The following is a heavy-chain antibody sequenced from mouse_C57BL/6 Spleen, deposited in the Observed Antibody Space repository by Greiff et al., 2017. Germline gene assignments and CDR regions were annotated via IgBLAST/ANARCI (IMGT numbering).Heavy chain of an antibody. CDR3: ARLWDAMDY. D-gene: IGHD4-1*01. V-gene: IGHV1-69*01. CDR1: GYTFTSYW. Sequence: QVQLQQPGAELVMPGASVKLSCKASGYTFTSYWMHWVKQRPGQGLEWIGEIDPSDSYTNYNQKFKGKSTLTVDKSSSTAYMQLSSLTSEDSAVYYCARLWDAMDYWGQGTSVTVSS. CDR2: IDPSDSYT. J-gene: IGHJ4*01.